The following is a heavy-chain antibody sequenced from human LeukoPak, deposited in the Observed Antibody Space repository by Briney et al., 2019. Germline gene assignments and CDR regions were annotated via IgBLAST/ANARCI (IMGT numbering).Heavy chain of an antibody. J-gene: IGHJ3*02. Sequence: SETLSLTCTVSGGSISSYYWSWIRQPPGKGLEWIGRIYTSGSTNYNPSLKSRVTMSVDTSKNQFSLKLSSVTAADTAVYYCATLVGSGSYYNAKGVFDIWGQGTMVTVSS. D-gene: IGHD3-10*01. CDR3: ATLVGSGSYYNAKGVFDI. V-gene: IGHV4-4*07. CDR2: IYTSGST. CDR1: GGSISSYY.